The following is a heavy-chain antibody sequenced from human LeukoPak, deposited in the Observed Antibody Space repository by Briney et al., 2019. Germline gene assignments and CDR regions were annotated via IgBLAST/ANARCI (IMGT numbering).Heavy chain of an antibody. D-gene: IGHD2-2*01. J-gene: IGHJ4*02. CDR3: ARKSFHTSSYDY. Sequence: PSETLSLTCTVSGGSINSYYWSWIRQPPGKGLEWIGYIYYSGSTNYNPSLKSRVTISVHTSKNQFSLNLSSVTAADTAVYYCARKSFHTSSYDYWGQGTLVTVSS. CDR2: IYYSGST. V-gene: IGHV4-59*01. CDR1: GGSINSYY.